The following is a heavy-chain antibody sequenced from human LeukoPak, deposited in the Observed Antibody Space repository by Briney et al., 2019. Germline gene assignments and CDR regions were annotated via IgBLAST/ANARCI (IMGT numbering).Heavy chain of an antibody. V-gene: IGHV1-69*05. CDR2: IIPIFGTA. Sequence: SVKVSCKASGGTFSSYAISWVRQAPGQGLEWMGRIIPIFGTANYAQKFQGRVTITTDESTSTANMELSSLRSEDTAVYYCAVDNVITTVTTDYWGQGTLVTVSS. CDR1: GGTFSSYA. CDR3: AVDNVITTVTTDY. D-gene: IGHD4-17*01. J-gene: IGHJ4*02.